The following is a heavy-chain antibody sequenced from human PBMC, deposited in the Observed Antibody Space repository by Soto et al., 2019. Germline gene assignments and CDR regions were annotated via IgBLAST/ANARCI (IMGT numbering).Heavy chain of an antibody. CDR2: INPSGGST. Sequence: ASVKVSCKASGYTFTSYYMHWVRQAPGQGLEWMGIINPSGGSTSYAQNLQDRVTLTTDTSTYIAYMDLRSLSSDDTAVYYCARDRSSYYETSGYPFDYWGQGTQVTVSS. CDR1: GYTFTSYY. CDR3: ARDRSSYYETSGYPFDY. D-gene: IGHD3-22*01. J-gene: IGHJ4*02. V-gene: IGHV1-46*01.